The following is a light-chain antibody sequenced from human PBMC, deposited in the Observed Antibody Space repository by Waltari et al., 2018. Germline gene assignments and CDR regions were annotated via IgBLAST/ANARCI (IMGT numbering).Light chain of an antibody. CDR3: QKYGSTPRP. V-gene: IGKV3-20*01. CDR2: DAS. J-gene: IGKJ4*01. CDR1: QIISTSY. Sequence: EIVLTQSPGTLSLSPGERASPPCRASQIISTSYLAWYQQKPGQAPRLLIYDASRRATGIPDRFSGSGSGTDFTLTISRLEPEDFAVYYCQKYGSTPRPFGGGTKVEIK.